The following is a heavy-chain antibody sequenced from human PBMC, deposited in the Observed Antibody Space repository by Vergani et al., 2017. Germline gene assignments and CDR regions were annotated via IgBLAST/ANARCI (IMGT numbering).Heavy chain of an antibody. V-gene: IGHV3-48*03. CDR1: GFTFSSYE. CDR2: ISSSGSTI. D-gene: IGHD3-3*01. Sequence: VQLVESGGGLVKPGGSLSLSCAASGFTFSSYEMNWVRQAPGKGLEWVSYISSSGSTIYYADSVKGRFTISRDNAKNSLYLQMNSLRSEDTAVYYCARGPDFWSGYGNFDYWGQGTLVTVSS. J-gene: IGHJ4*02. CDR3: ARGPDFWSGYGNFDY.